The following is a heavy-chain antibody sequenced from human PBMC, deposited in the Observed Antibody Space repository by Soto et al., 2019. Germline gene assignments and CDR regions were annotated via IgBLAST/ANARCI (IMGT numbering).Heavy chain of an antibody. J-gene: IGHJ6*02. CDR1: GGTFSSYT. CDR3: AREYYYGSGSYYTWGYYYYGMDV. Sequence: QVQLVQSGAEVKKPGSSVKVSCKASGGTFSSYTISWVRQAPGQGLEWMGRIIPILGIANYAQKFQGRVTITADKSTSTAYMELSSLRSEDTAVYYCAREYYYGSGSYYTWGYYYYGMDVWGQGTTVTVSS. CDR2: IIPILGIA. D-gene: IGHD3-10*01. V-gene: IGHV1-69*02.